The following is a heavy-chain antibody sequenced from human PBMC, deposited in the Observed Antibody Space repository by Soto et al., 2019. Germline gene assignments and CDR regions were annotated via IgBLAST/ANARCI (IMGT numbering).Heavy chain of an antibody. CDR1: GLNFVKCS. CDR3: ATDTGDIEVVPATT. Sequence: PGGSLRLSCAASGLNFVKCSMNWVRQPPGKGPEWLASISPSSTYIRYADSVKGRFTISRDNARNSLSLQMMNLRADDTAIYYCATDTGDIEVVPATTWGQGTLVTVSS. V-gene: IGHV3-21*04. CDR2: ISPSSTYI. J-gene: IGHJ4*02. D-gene: IGHD2-15*01.